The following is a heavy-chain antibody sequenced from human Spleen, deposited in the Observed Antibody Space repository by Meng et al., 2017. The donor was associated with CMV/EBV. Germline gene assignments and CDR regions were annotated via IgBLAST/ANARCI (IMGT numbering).Heavy chain of an antibody. CDR3: AKSTLAGPWGSFDY. CDR2: ISWNGAYI. V-gene: IGHV3-9*01. CDR1: GFTFDDYA. Sequence: SLKISCRASGFTFDDYAMHWVRQPPGKGLEWVAGISWNGAYIGYADSVKGRFTISRDNSKNTLYLQMNSLRAEDTAVYYCAKSTLAGPWGSFDYWGQGTLVTVSS. J-gene: IGHJ4*02. D-gene: IGHD6-19*01.